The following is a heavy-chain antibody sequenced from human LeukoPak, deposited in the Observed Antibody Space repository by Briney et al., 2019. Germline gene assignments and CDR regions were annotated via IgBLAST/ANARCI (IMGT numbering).Heavy chain of an antibody. CDR3: ARPPYCSSTSCLFDAFDI. J-gene: IGHJ3*02. Sequence: ASVKVSCKASGYTFTGYYMHWVRQAPGQGLEWMGWINPNSGGTNYAQKFQGRVTITADESTSTAYMELSSLRSEDTAVYYCARPPYCSSTSCLFDAFDIWGQGTMVTVSS. D-gene: IGHD2-2*01. CDR2: INPNSGGT. CDR1: GYTFTGYY. V-gene: IGHV1-2*02.